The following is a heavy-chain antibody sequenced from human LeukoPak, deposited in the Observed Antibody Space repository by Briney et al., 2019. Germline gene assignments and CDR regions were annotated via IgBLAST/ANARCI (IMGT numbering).Heavy chain of an antibody. D-gene: IGHD1-26*01. V-gene: IGHV4-4*07. Sequence: SETLSLTCTVSGGSISSYYWNWVRQPAGKGLEWVGRIYSSGNTNYNPSLKSRVSMSVDTSKNQFSPKLSSVTAADTAVYYCARDQGEDSGTYFRYYYYYYLDVWGKGTTVTVSS. CDR3: ARDQGEDSGTYFRYYYYYYLDV. CDR2: IYSSGNT. CDR1: GGSISSYY. J-gene: IGHJ6*03.